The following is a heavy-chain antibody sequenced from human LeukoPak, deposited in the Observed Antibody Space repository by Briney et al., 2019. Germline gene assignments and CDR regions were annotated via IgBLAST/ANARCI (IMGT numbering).Heavy chain of an antibody. D-gene: IGHD4-23*01. CDR1: GDSISSSSYF. V-gene: IGHV4-39*07. CDR3: ASSTVVTSYYYYGMDV. Sequence: SETLSLTCTASGDSISSSSYFWGWIRQPPGKGLEWIGSIYYSGSTSYSPSLKSRVTISVDTSKDQFSLKLSSVTAADTAVYYCASSTVVTSYYYYGMDVWGQGTTVTVSS. CDR2: IYYSGST. J-gene: IGHJ6*02.